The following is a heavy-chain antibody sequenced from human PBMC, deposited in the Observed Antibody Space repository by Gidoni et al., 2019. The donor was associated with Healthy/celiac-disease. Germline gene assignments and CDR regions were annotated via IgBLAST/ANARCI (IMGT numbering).Heavy chain of an antibody. CDR3: ARDVMLEGVIRYYFDY. J-gene: IGHJ4*02. CDR2: ISYDGSNK. Sequence: QVQLVESGGGVVQPGRSLRLSCAASGFTFSSYAMHWVRQAPGKGLEWVAVISYDGSNKYYADSVKGRFTISRDNSKNTLYLQMNSLRAEDTAVYYCARDVMLEGVIRYYFDYWGQGTLVTVSS. V-gene: IGHV3-30-3*01. D-gene: IGHD3-10*01. CDR1: GFTFSSYA.